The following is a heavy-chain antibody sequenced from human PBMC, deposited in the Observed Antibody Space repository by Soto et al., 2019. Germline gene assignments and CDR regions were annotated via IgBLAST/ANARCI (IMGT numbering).Heavy chain of an antibody. J-gene: IGHJ6*04. D-gene: IGHD2-2*01. Sequence: GGSLRLSCAASGFTFSSYGIHWVRQAPGKGLEWVAVIWYDGSNKYYADSVKGRFTISRDNSKNTLYLQMNSLRAEDTAVYYCARGKWQYPSAWGKGTTVTVSS. CDR3: ARGKWQYPSA. CDR1: GFTFSSYG. V-gene: IGHV3-33*01. CDR2: IWYDGSNK.